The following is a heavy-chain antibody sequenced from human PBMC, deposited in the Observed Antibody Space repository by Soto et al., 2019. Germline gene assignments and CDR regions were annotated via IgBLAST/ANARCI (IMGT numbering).Heavy chain of an antibody. D-gene: IGHD3-16*01. CDR1: GFTFSTYG. CDR2: ISYDGSGK. Sequence: QVQLVESGGGVVQPGRSLRLSCAASGFTFSTYGIHWVRQAPGKGLEWVAVISYDGSGKKYEDSVECRFTISRDNSKNVLYLQMNSLRAEDTAVYHCAKIGVHDWYLAFWGRGTLVTVSS. J-gene: IGHJ2*01. CDR3: AKIGVHDWYLAF. V-gene: IGHV3-30*18.